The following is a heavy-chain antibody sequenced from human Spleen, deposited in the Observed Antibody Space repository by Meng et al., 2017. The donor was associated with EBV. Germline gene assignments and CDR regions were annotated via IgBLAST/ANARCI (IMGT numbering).Heavy chain of an antibody. J-gene: IGHJ4*02. CDR2: IKQSRSS. CDR3: AREAGPFFGVIVYDS. D-gene: IGHD3-3*01. Sequence: VQLQQWGAGLLKPSATLSLTCGVSGGSLSVYYWTWIRQSQGKGQEWIGKIKQSRSSNYNPSLTSRVPVSVATSKNQFSLRVTSVTAADSALYYCAREAGPFFGVIVYDSWGQGTLVTVSS. V-gene: IGHV4-34*01. CDR1: GGSLSVYY.